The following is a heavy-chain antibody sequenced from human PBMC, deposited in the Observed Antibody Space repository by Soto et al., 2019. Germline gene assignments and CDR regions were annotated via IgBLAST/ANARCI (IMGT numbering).Heavy chain of an antibody. J-gene: IGHJ6*02. V-gene: IGHV5-51*01. CDR3: ARCPQAARYYYYYGMDV. Sequence: PGESLKISCKGSGYSFTSYWIGWVRQMPGKGLEWMGIIYPGGSDTRYSPSFQGQVTISADKSISTAYLQWSSLKASDTAMYYCARCPQAARYYYYYGMDVWGQGTTVTVSS. CDR2: IYPGGSDT. D-gene: IGHD6-6*01. CDR1: GYSFTSYW.